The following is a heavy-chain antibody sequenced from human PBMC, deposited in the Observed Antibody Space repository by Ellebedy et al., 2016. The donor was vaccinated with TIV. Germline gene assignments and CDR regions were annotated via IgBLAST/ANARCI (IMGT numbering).Heavy chain of an antibody. CDR2: VYYSVRT. D-gene: IGHD5-12*01. Sequence: MPSETLSLTCTVSGGSISSSSYYWGWIRQPPGKGLEWIGSVYYSVRTYDNPSLKSRVTISVDTSKNQFSLKLSSVTAADTAVYYCARGWLRHGMDVWGQGTTVTVSS. CDR3: ARGWLRHGMDV. V-gene: IGHV4-39*07. CDR1: GGSISSSSYY. J-gene: IGHJ6*02.